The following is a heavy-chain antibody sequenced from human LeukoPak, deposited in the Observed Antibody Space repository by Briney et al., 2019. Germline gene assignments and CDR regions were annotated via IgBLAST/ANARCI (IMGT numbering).Heavy chain of an antibody. CDR2: IYTSGST. CDR3: AKGSSITIFGVVINCYFDY. Sequence: GGSLRLSCAASGFTVSNNYISWVRQAPGKGLEWVSLIYTSGSTYYADSVKGRFTISRDNAKNSLYLQMNSLRAEDTAVYYCAKGSSITIFGVVINCYFDYWGQGTLVTVSS. D-gene: IGHD3-3*01. J-gene: IGHJ4*02. V-gene: IGHV3-53*01. CDR1: GFTVSNNY.